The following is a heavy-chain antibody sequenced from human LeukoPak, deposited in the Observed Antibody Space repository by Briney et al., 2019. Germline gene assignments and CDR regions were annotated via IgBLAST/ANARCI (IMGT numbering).Heavy chain of an antibody. D-gene: IGHD2-15*01. CDR2: ENQDGSEI. CDR1: GFFFNSYW. V-gene: IGHV3-7*01. J-gene: IGHJ4*02. Sequence: GGSLRLSCVTSGFFFNSYWMSWVRQAPGKGLEWVANENQDGSEIYYVDSVKGRFTISRDNAKNSLYLQMNSLRAEDTAVYYCAREGQDLDHWGQGTLVSVST. CDR3: AREGQDLDH.